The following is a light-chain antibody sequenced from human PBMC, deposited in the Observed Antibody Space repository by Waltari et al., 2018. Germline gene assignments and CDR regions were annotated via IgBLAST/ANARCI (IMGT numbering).Light chain of an antibody. J-gene: IGLJ3*02. V-gene: IGLV4-69*01. Sequence: QLVLTQSPSASASLGASVKLTCTLSSGHSSNIIAWLQQQPGKGPRYLMKVNSDGSHRKGDEIPDRFSGSSSGAERYLTISSLQSEDEADYYCETGGHGTWVFGGGTKLTVL. CDR3: ETGGHGTWV. CDR1: SGHSSNI. CDR2: VNSDGSH.